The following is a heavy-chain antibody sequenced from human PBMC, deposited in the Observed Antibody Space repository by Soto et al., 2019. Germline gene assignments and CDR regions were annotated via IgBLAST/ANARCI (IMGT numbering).Heavy chain of an antibody. D-gene: IGHD3-22*01. CDR1: GGSISSSSYY. CDR3: ARHRYYYDSNGGFFDY. J-gene: IGHJ4*02. Sequence: PSETLSLTCTVSGGSISSSSYYWGWVRQPPGKGLEWIGSIYYSGSTYYNPSLKSRVTISVDTSKNQFSLKLSSVTAADTAVYYCARHRYYYDSNGGFFDYWGQGTLVTVSS. CDR2: IYYSGST. V-gene: IGHV4-39*01.